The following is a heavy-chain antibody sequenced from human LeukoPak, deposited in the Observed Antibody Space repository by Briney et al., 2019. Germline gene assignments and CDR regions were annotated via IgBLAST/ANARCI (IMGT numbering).Heavy chain of an antibody. CDR2: ISGSGGST. Sequence: PGGSLTLSCAASGFTFSSYAMSWVRQAPGKGLEWVSAISGSGGSTYYADSVKGRFTISRDNSKNTLYLQMNSLRAEDTAVYYCAIPLYSGSYWDYWGQGTLVTVSS. CDR1: GFTFSSYA. CDR3: AIPLYSGSYWDY. V-gene: IGHV3-23*01. J-gene: IGHJ4*02. D-gene: IGHD1-26*01.